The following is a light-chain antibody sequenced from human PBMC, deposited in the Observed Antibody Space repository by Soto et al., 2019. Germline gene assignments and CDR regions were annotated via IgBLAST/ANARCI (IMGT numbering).Light chain of an antibody. V-gene: IGKV1-27*01. CDR3: QQYNSALKT. CDR2: AAF. Sequence: DIQMTQSPSSLSASVGDRVTITCRASQGISNFLAWYQQKPGKVPKLLIYAAFTLQSGVPSRFSGSTSGTDFTLTISSLQPEDVATYYCQQYNSALKTYGQGTKVAIK. CDR1: QGISNF. J-gene: IGKJ1*01.